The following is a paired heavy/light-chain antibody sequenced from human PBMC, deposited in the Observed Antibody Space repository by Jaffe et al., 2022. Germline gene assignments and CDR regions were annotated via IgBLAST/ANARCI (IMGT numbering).Heavy chain of an antibody. CDR2: INWNSGTI. Sequence: EVQLVESGGSLVQPGRSLRLSCAASGFTFVDYAMHWVRQPPGKGLEWVSGINWNSGTIAYADSVKGRFTISRDNAKNSLYLQMNSLRAEDTALYYCAKDIAPWGRRGFDSWGQGTLVTVSS. V-gene: IGHV3-9*01. CDR1: GFTFVDYA. J-gene: IGHJ4*02. D-gene: IGHD3-16*01. CDR3: AKDIAPWGRRGFDS.
Light chain of an antibody. CDR1: QGISSY. V-gene: IGKV1-9*01. Sequence: DIQLTQSPSFLSASVGDRVTITCRASQGISSYLAWYQQKPGKAPKLLIYDASTLQSGVPSRFSGSGSGTEFTLTISSLQPEDFATYYCQQLNSYLSLTFGGGTKVEIK. CDR2: DAS. J-gene: IGKJ4*01. CDR3: QQLNSYLSLT.